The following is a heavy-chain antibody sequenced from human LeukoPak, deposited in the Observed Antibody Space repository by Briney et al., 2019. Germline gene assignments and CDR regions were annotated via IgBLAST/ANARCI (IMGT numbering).Heavy chain of an antibody. Sequence: SETLSLTCTVSGGSISSYYWSWIRQSAGKGLEWIGRISTSGSASGTINYNPSLKSRVTMSVDTSKNQFSLKLRSVTPADTAVYYCAREVPIVRGLRWDYWGQGTLVTVSS. CDR3: AREVPIVRGLRWDY. CDR2: ISTSGSASGTI. D-gene: IGHD3-10*01. J-gene: IGHJ4*02. V-gene: IGHV4-4*07. CDR1: GGSISSYY.